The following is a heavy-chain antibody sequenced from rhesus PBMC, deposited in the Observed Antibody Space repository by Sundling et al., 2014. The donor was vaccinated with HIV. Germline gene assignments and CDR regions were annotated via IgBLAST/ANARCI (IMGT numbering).Heavy chain of an antibody. CDR1: GFTFSSYG. CDR2: ISAASSYI. D-gene: IGHD2-27*01. J-gene: IGHJ1*01. Sequence: EVQLVESGGGLVQPGGSLRLSCAASGFTFSSYGMSWVRQAPGKGLEWVSSISAASSYIYYADSVKGRFTISRDNAKNSLSLQMKSLRAEDTAVYYCTIGFYYFEFWGQGALVTVSS. CDR3: TIGFYYFEF. V-gene: IGHV3-136*01.